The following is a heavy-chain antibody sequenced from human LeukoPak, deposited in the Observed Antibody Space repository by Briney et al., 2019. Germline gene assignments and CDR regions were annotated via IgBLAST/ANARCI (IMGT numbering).Heavy chain of an antibody. CDR3: ARGLGYSYEGFADY. CDR1: GGSISSSSYY. CDR2: INHSGST. D-gene: IGHD5-18*01. Sequence: PSETLSLTCTVSGGSISSSSYYWGWIRQPPGKGLEWIGEINHSGSTNYNPSLKSRVTISVDTSKNQFSLKLSSVTAADTAVYYCARGLGYSYEGFADYWGQGTLVTVSS. J-gene: IGHJ4*02. V-gene: IGHV4-39*07.